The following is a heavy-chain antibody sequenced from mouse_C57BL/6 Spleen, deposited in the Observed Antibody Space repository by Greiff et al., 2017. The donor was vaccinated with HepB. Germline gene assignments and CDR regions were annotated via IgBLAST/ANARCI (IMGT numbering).Heavy chain of an antibody. Sequence: QVQLQQPGAELVRPGSSVNLSCTASGYTFTSYWMHWVKQRPIQGLEWIGNIDPSASETHYNQKFKDKATLTVAKSSSTAYMQLSSLTSEESAVYYCARGVAIYYGNPGWFAYWGQGTLVTVSA. J-gene: IGHJ3*01. CDR1: GYTFTSYW. D-gene: IGHD2-1*01. CDR2: IDPSASET. V-gene: IGHV1-52*01. CDR3: ARGVAIYYGNPGWFAY.